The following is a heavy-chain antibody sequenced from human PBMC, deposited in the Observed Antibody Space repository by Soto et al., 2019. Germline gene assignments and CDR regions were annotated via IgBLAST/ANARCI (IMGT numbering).Heavy chain of an antibody. V-gene: IGHV5-51*01. CDR1: GYSFTSYW. CDR2: IYPGDSDT. Sequence: PGESLKISCKGSGYSFTSYWFGRVRQMPGKGLEWMGIIYPGDSDTRYSPSFQGQVTISADKSISTAYLQWSSLKASDTAMYYCARIPAAQSLSWFDPWGQGTLVTVSS. CDR3: ARIPAAQSLSWFDP. D-gene: IGHD2-2*01. J-gene: IGHJ5*02.